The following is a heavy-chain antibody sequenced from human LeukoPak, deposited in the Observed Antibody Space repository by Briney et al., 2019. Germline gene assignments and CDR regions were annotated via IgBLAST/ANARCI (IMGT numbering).Heavy chain of an antibody. CDR2: INPGGGTT. Sequence: ASVKVSCKASGYTFTSYYMHWVRQAPGQGFEWMGIINPGGGTTTYAQKFQGRVTMTRDTSTSTVYMELSSLRSEDTAVYYCARGGFTTMVRGVIITLDAFDIWGQGTMVTVSS. CDR1: GYTFTSYY. CDR3: ARGGFTTMVRGVIITLDAFDI. D-gene: IGHD3-10*01. J-gene: IGHJ3*02. V-gene: IGHV1-46*01.